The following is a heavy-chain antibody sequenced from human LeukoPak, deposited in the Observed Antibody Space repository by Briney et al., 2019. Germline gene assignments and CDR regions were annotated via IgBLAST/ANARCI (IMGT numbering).Heavy chain of an antibody. Sequence: GGSLRLSCAVSGFTVSSNYMSWVRQAPGKGLEWVSLIHRGGNTDYADPLKDRVTISRDSSKNMVNLQINSLRPEDTAVYYCARERRYCSGDNCYSGHDYWGQGTLVIVSS. CDR3: ARERRYCSGDNCYSGHDY. V-gene: IGHV3-53*01. J-gene: IGHJ4*02. CDR2: IHRGGNT. CDR1: GFTVSSNY. D-gene: IGHD2-15*01.